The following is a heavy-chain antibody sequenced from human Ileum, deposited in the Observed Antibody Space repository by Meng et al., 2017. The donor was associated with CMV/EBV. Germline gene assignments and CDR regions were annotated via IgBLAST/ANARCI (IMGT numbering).Heavy chain of an antibody. CDR1: GFTFSGSA. D-gene: IGHD1-26*01. J-gene: IGHJ6*02. CDR3: TRLGPRDYYYGMDV. CDR2: IRSKTYNYAT. V-gene: IGHV3-73*01. Sequence: LSLTCAASGFTFSGSAIHWVRQASGKGLEWVGRIRSKTYNYATAYAASVQGRFTISRDDSQNTAFLQMNILKTEDTAVYYCTRLGPRDYYYGMDVWGQGTMVTVSS.